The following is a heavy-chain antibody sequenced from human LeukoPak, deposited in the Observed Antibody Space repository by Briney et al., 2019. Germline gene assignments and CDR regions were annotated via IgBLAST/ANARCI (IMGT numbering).Heavy chain of an antibody. CDR1: GDTFTSYD. Sequence: GASVKVSCKASGDTFTSYDINWVRQATGQGLEWMGWMNPNSGNTGYAQRFQGRVMTRNTSISTAYMELSSLRSEDTAVYDCARGRGSSWYGDWGQGTLVTVS. CDR3: ARGRGSSWYGD. D-gene: IGHD6-13*01. J-gene: IGHJ4*02. V-gene: IGHV1-8*01. CDR2: MNPNSGNT.